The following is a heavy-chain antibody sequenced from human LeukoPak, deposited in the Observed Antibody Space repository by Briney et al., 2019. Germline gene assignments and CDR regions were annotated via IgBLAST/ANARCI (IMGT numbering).Heavy chain of an antibody. Sequence: PSETLSLTCTVSGGSISSSSYYWGWIRQPPGKGLEWIGSIYYSGSTYYNPSLKSRVTISLDTSKNQFSLKLSSVTAADTAVYYCARGGGQGVITLDYWGQGTLVTVSS. CDR1: GGSISSSSYY. CDR2: IYYSGST. CDR3: ARGGGQGVITLDY. D-gene: IGHD3-22*01. J-gene: IGHJ4*02. V-gene: IGHV4-39*07.